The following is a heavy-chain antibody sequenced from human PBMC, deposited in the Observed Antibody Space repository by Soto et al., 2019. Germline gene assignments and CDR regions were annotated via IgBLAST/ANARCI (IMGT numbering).Heavy chain of an antibody. CDR2: ISSNGGST. V-gene: IGHV3-64D*08. D-gene: IGHD4-17*01. J-gene: IGHJ4*02. CDR3: VKTLYRTMTTVTYFDY. Sequence: GGSLRLSCSASGFTFSSYAMHWVRQAPGKGLEYVSAISSNGGSTYYADSVKGRFTISGDNSKNTLYLQMGSLRAEDTAVYYCVKTLYRTMTTVTYFDYWGQGTLVTVSS. CDR1: GFTFSSYA.